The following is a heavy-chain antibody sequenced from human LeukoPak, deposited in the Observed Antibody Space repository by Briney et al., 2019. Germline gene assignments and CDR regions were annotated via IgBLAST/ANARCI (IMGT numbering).Heavy chain of an antibody. CDR2: IYNSGTT. Sequence: SETLSLTCAVSGGSISSYYWSWIRQPAGKGLECIGRIYNSGTTNYKPSLKSRVTMSVDTSNNQFSLKLSSVTAADTAVYYCARDTPDIVVVPAAISGYYYYYYMDVWGKGTTVTVSS. CDR1: GGSISSYY. V-gene: IGHV4-4*07. J-gene: IGHJ6*03. D-gene: IGHD2-2*02. CDR3: ARDTPDIVVVPAAISGYYYYYYMDV.